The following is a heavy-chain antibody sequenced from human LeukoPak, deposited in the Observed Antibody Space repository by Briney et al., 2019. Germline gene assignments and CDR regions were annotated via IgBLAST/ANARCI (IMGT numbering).Heavy chain of an antibody. D-gene: IGHD3-10*01. Sequence: GGSLRLSCAASGFSVSSNYMIWVRQAPGKGLEWVSVIYSGDGSYYASSVRGRFTISRDNSKNTLSLQMNSLRAEDTAVYYCARVSGSGFFFDYWGQGTLVTVSP. CDR3: ARVSGSGFFFDY. CDR2: IYSGDGS. J-gene: IGHJ4*02. V-gene: IGHV3-53*01. CDR1: GFSVSSNY.